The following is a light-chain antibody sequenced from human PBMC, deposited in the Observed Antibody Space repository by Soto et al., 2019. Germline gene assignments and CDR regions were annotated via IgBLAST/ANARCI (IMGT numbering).Light chain of an antibody. CDR3: QKYNSAPLT. V-gene: IGKV1-27*01. CDR1: NGIVVY. Sequence: DIQMTQSPSSLSASLGDRVTITCRSSNGIVVYLAWFQQKPGKVPKLLIYAASTLQSGVPSRFSGSGSGSDFTLTSSSLQTEDLATYYCQKYNSAPLTFGGGTKVEIK. CDR2: AAS. J-gene: IGKJ4*01.